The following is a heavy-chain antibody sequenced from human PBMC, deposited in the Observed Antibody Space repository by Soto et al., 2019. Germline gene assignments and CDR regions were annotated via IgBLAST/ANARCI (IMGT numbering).Heavy chain of an antibody. CDR2: ISYDGGTT. Sequence: GGSLRLSCATSGFTFSSHGMHWVRQAPGKGLEWVAVISYDGGTTDYAAPVKGRFTISRDDSKNTLYLQMNSLKTEDTAVYYCTTGDPWFGEVYPPYYYYGRDVWGQGTTVTASS. CDR1: GFTFSSHG. CDR3: TTGDPWFGEVYPPYYYYGRDV. V-gene: IGHV3-15*01. D-gene: IGHD3-10*01. J-gene: IGHJ6*02.